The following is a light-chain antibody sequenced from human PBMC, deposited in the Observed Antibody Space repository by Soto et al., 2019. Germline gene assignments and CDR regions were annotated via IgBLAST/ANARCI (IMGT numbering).Light chain of an antibody. J-gene: IGKJ1*01. CDR3: MQALQTPRT. CDR1: QSLLHSNGFTY. CDR2: LGS. V-gene: IGKV2-28*01. Sequence: DIVMTQSPLSLPVTPGEPASISCRSSQSLLHSNGFTYLDWYLQKPGQSPQLLISLGSNRASGVPDRVSGSGAGTDFTLRISRVEAEDVGGYYCMQALQTPRTFGHGTKVEIK.